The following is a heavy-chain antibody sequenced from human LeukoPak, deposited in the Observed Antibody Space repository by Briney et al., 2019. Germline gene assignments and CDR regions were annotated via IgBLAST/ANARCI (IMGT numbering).Heavy chain of an antibody. Sequence: SETLSLTCAVYGGSFSGYYWSWIRQPPGKGLEWIGEINHSGSTNYNPSLKSRVTISVDTSKNQFSLKLSSMTAADTAVYYCASHTYYYGSGSYYQFDYWGQGTLVTVSS. J-gene: IGHJ4*02. CDR2: INHSGST. V-gene: IGHV4-34*01. D-gene: IGHD3-10*01. CDR3: ASHTYYYGSGSYYQFDY. CDR1: GGSFSGYY.